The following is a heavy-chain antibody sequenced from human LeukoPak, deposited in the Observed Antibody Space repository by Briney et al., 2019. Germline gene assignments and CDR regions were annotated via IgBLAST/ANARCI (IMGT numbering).Heavy chain of an antibody. CDR1: GYTFTSYD. V-gene: IGHV1-8*01. D-gene: IGHD3-22*01. CDR2: MNPNSGNT. CDR3: ARGVRYHSSGYPYYFDC. Sequence: ASVKVSCKASGYTFTSYDINWVRQATGQGLEWMGWMNPNSGNTGYAQKFQGRVTMTRNTSISTAYMELSSLGSEDTAVYYCARGVRYHSSGYPYYFDCWGQGTLVTVSS. J-gene: IGHJ4*02.